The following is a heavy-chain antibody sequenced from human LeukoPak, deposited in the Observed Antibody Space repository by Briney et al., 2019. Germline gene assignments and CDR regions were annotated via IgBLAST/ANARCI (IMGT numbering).Heavy chain of an antibody. CDR2: IYYSGST. Sequence: PSQTLSLTCTVSGGSISSGGYYWSWIRQHPGKGLEWIGYIYYSGSTYYNPSLKSQVTISVDTSKNQFSLKLSSVTAADTAVYYCASGNSGYDTNNWFDPWGQGTLVTVSS. CDR1: GGSISSGGYY. D-gene: IGHD5-12*01. CDR3: ASGNSGYDTNNWFDP. J-gene: IGHJ5*02. V-gene: IGHV4-31*01.